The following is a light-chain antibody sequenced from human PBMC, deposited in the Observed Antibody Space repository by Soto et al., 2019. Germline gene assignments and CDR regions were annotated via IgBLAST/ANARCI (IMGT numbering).Light chain of an antibody. CDR3: SSHSSSSTLVV. V-gene: IGLV2-14*03. CDR1: SSDVGGYNY. Sequence: QSALTQPASMSGSPGQSITISCTGTSSDVGGYNYVSWYRQHPGKAPKLMIYDVNNRPSGVSNRFSGSKSGNTASLTISGLQAEDEADYYCSSHSSSSTLVVFGGGTKLTFL. CDR2: DVN. J-gene: IGLJ2*01.